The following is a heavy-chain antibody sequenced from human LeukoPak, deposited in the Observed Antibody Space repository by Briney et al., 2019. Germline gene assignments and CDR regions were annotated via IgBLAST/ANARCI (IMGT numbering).Heavy chain of an antibody. J-gene: IGHJ4*02. CDR3: ARDSRGYYYFDY. Sequence: SLRLSCAASGFTFSSYAMHWVRQAPGKGLEWVAVISYDGTNKFYADSVKGRFTISRDNSKKTLYLQMNSLRGEDTAVYYCARDSRGYYYFDYWGQGTLVTVSS. CDR2: ISYDGTNK. CDR1: GFTFSSYA. V-gene: IGHV3-30-3*01. D-gene: IGHD3-22*01.